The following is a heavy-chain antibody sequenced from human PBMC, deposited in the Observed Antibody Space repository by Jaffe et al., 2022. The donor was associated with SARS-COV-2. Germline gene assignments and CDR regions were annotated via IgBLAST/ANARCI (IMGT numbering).Heavy chain of an antibody. CDR3: ARGEAYSSSWYIIDY. J-gene: IGHJ4*02. Sequence: EVHLVESGGGLVKPGGSLRLSCAASGFTFSSYSLNWVRQAPGKGLEWVSSISSSSSYIYYADSVKGRFTISRDNAKNSLYLQMNSLKAEDMAVYYCARGEAYSSSWYIIDYWGQGTLVTVSS. CDR2: ISSSSSYI. V-gene: IGHV3-21*01. D-gene: IGHD6-13*01. CDR1: GFTFSSYS.